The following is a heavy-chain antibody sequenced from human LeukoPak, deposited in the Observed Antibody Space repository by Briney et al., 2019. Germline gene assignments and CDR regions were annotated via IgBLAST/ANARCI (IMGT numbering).Heavy chain of an antibody. Sequence: SETLSLTCTVSGGSISSSSYYWGWIRQPPGKGLEWIGSIYYSGSTYYNPSLKSRVTISVDTSKNQFSLKLSSVTAADTAVYYCARATYRTYYYMDVWGKGTTVTVSS. CDR3: ARATYRTYYYMDV. CDR1: GGSISSSSYY. D-gene: IGHD2-2*02. CDR2: IYYSGST. J-gene: IGHJ6*03. V-gene: IGHV4-39*07.